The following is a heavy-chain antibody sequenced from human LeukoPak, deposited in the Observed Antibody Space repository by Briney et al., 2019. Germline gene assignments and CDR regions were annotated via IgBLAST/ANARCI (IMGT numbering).Heavy chain of an antibody. D-gene: IGHD2-15*01. Sequence: GGSLRLSCAASGLTFSSYGMSWVRQAPGRGWDGVSAFSITGVTTSYEDSVRGRFTISRDNSRNTLYLQMNSLRAEDTAIYYCAKNGDRGAYCSGGTCYPYYYYYMDVWGKGTTVTISS. J-gene: IGHJ6*03. CDR1: GLTFSSYG. CDR3: AKNGDRGAYCSGGTCYPYYYYYMDV. V-gene: IGHV3-23*01. CDR2: FSITGVTT.